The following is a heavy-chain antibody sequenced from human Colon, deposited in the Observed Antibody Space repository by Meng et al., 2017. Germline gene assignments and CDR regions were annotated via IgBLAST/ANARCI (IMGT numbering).Heavy chain of an antibody. V-gene: IGHV4-39*07. CDR3: ARATVGQRLGNAFDI. J-gene: IGHJ3*02. CDR1: GGSISSSSYY. D-gene: IGHD6-25*01. Sequence: SETLSLTCTVSGGSISSSSYYWGWIRQPPGKGLEWIGSIYYSGSTYYNPSLKSRVTISVDTSKNQFSLKLSSVTAADTAVYYCARATVGQRLGNAFDIWGQGTMVTVSS. CDR2: IYYSGST.